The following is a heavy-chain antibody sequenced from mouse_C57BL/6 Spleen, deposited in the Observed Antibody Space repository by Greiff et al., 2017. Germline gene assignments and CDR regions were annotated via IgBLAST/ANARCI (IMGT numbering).Heavy chain of an antibody. CDR3: ARRGYARYFDV. D-gene: IGHD3-1*01. Sequence: QVHVKQPGAELVRPGTSVKLSCKASGYTFTSYWMPWVKQRPGQGLEWIGVIDPSDSYTNYNQKFKGKATLTVDTSSSTAYMQLSSLTSEDSAVYYCARRGYARYFDVWGTGTTVTVSS. CDR2: IDPSDSYT. V-gene: IGHV1-59*01. J-gene: IGHJ1*03. CDR1: GYTFTSYW.